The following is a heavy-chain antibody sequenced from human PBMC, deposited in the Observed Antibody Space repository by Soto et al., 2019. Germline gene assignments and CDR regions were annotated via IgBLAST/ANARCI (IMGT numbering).Heavy chain of an antibody. J-gene: IGHJ4*02. Sequence: QVQLVQSGAEVQKPGSSVKVSCKASGGTFSSYTISWVRQAPGQGLEWMGRIIPILGIANYAQKFQGRVTITADKSTSTAYMELSSLRSEDTAVYYCALYREITFGGVIVGGFDYWGQGTLVTVSS. CDR3: ALYREITFGGVIVGGFDY. CDR1: GGTFSSYT. CDR2: IIPILGIA. D-gene: IGHD3-16*02. V-gene: IGHV1-69*02.